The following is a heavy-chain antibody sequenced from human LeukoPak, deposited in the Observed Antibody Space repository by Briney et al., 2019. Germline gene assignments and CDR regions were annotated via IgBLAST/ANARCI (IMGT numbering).Heavy chain of an antibody. CDR1: GGSISSYY. D-gene: IGHD3-10*01. Sequence: SETLSLTCTVSGGSISSYYWSWIRQPPGKGLEWIGYIYYSGSTNYNPSLKSRVTISVDTPKNQFSLKLSSVTAADTAVYYCARVSRDYYGSGSYYKSYDYWGQGTLVTVSS. CDR3: ARVSRDYYGSGSYYKSYDY. V-gene: IGHV4-59*01. J-gene: IGHJ4*02. CDR2: IYYSGST.